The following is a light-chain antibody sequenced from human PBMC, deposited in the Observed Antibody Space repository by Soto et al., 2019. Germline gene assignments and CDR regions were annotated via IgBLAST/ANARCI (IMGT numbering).Light chain of an antibody. CDR1: QNIRNW. V-gene: IGKV1-5*01. Sequence: GDSFTITCRASQNIRNWLAWYQQNPGKAPELLIYDASTLESGVPSRFSGSGSGTEFTLTISSMQPDDFATYYCQKYNTYWTFGQGTKVDIK. CDR3: QKYNTYWT. CDR2: DAS. J-gene: IGKJ1*01.